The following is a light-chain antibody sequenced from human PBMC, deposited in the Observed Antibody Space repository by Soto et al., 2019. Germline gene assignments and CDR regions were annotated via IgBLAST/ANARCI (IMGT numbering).Light chain of an antibody. V-gene: IGKV3-20*01. CDR3: QQYGSSPPGFT. J-gene: IGKJ3*01. CDR1: QGVTSSY. CDR2: GAS. Sequence: EIVLTQSPGTLSLPPGAIATLSCRASQGVTSSYLAWYQQKPGQVPRLLIYGASPRASGVQDRFSGGGSGTDFTLTISRLEPEDFAVYYCQQYGSSPPGFTCGPGTTLEIK.